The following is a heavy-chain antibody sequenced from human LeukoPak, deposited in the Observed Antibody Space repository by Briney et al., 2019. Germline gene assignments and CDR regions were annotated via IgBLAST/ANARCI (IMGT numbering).Heavy chain of an antibody. D-gene: IGHD4-23*01. V-gene: IGHV4-39*02. CDR3: ARDAGYGGNHDFDY. J-gene: IGHJ4*02. Sequence: PSETLSLTCTVSGGSISSSSYYWGWIRQPPGKGLEWIGSIYYSGSTYYNPSLKSRVTISVDTSKNQFSLKLSSVTAADTAVYYCARDAGYGGNHDFDYWGQGTLVTVSS. CDR1: GGSISSSSYY. CDR2: IYYSGST.